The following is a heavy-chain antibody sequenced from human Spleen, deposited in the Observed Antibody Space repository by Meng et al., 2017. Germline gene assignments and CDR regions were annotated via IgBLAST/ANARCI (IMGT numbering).Heavy chain of an antibody. J-gene: IGHJ6*02. CDR2: ISAFNDNI. CDR1: GYTFTNYA. CDR3: ARGDPFCSGGSCQTYYYYGMDV. Sequence: ASVKVSCKASGYTFTNYAINWLRQAPGQGLEWMGWISAFNDNINYAQKFQGRVTMTTDTSTSTAYMELRSLRSDDTAVYYCARGDPFCSGGSCQTYYYYGMDVWGQGTTVTVSS. V-gene: IGHV1-18*01. D-gene: IGHD2-15*01.